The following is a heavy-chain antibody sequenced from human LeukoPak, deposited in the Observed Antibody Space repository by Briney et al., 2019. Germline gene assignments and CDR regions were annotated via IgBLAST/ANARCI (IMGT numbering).Heavy chain of an antibody. CDR2: IKQDGSEK. Sequence: PGGSLRLSCAASGFTFSSYWMSWVRQAPGKGLEWVANIKQDGSEKYYVDSVKGRFTISRDNSKNTLYLQMNSLRAEDTAVYYCAKGYDFWSGYYFDYWGQGTLVTVSS. CDR1: GFTFSSYW. CDR3: AKGYDFWSGYYFDY. J-gene: IGHJ4*02. D-gene: IGHD3-3*01. V-gene: IGHV3-7*03.